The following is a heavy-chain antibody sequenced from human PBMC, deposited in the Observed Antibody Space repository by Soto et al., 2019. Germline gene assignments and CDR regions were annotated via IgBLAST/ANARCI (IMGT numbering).Heavy chain of an antibody. D-gene: IGHD2-21*01. Sequence: EVQLVESGGGLVQPGGSLRISCDACGFDFSNFWMTWVRQVPGRGLEWVANINYDGSEKNYVDSVKGRFTIFRDNAKNSVDLLMSGLRVDDTAIYYCAKGSHPRSRLPVAVAHWGQGTLITIAS. CDR2: INYDGSEK. CDR1: GFDFSNFW. CDR3: AKGSHPRSRLPVAVAH. J-gene: IGHJ4*02. V-gene: IGHV3-7*01.